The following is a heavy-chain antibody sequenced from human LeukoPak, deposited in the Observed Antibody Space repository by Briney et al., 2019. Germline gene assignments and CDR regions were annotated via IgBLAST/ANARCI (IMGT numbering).Heavy chain of an antibody. D-gene: IGHD3-16*01. V-gene: IGHV3-7*01. CDR2: IKQDGNER. CDR3: ARGSMHVYHLYTDY. J-gene: IGHJ4*02. Sequence: GGSLRLSCAASGFTYTNYWVSWFRQAPGQGLEWVASIKQDGNERYYVDSVKGRFTISRDNAKNSLFLQLSSLRVEDTAVYYCARGSMHVYHLYTDYWGQGTLVTVSS. CDR1: GFTYTNYW.